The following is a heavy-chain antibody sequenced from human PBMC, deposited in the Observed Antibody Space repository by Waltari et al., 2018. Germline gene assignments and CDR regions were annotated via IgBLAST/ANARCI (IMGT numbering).Heavy chain of an antibody. J-gene: IGHJ3*01. CDR3: ASQQMGTSCNHDDAFDV. Sequence: EVQLVQSGGGLIQPGGSLRLSCAASGFSIKRNYMSWVRPVPGKGLEWVSVIYSCGGTYYADSVKGRFTISRDNSKNTLYLQMNSLRTEDTAIYYCASQQMGTSCNHDDAFDVWGQGTMVTVSS. CDR2: IYSCGGT. D-gene: IGHD2-2*01. V-gene: IGHV3-66*03. CDR1: GFSIKRNY.